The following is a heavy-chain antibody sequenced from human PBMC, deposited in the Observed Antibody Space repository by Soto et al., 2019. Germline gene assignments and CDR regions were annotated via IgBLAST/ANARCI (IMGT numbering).Heavy chain of an antibody. J-gene: IGHJ6*03. CDR3: ARVSYYGSGSYYTNSYYYYYMDV. D-gene: IGHD3-10*01. CDR1: GGSFSGYY. Sequence: PSETLSLTCAVYGGSFSGYYWSWIRQPPGKGLEWIGEINHSGSTNYNPSLKSRVTISVDTSKNQFSLKLSSVTAADTAVYYCARVSYYGSGSYYTNSYYYYYMDVWGKGTTVTVSS. CDR2: INHSGST. V-gene: IGHV4-34*09.